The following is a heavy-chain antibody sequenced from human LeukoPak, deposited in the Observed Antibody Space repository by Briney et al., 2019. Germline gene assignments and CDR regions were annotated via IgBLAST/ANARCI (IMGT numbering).Heavy chain of an antibody. V-gene: IGHV3-33*01. CDR2: IWYDGSNK. J-gene: IGHJ4*02. D-gene: IGHD2/OR15-2a*01. CDR1: GFTFSSYG. CDR3: ARSVAFYYFDY. Sequence: PGRSLRLSCAASGFTFSSYGMHWVRQAPGKGLEWVAVIWYDGSNKYYADSVKGRFTISRDNSKNTLYLQMNSLRAEDTAVYYCARSVAFYYFDYWGQGTLVTVSS.